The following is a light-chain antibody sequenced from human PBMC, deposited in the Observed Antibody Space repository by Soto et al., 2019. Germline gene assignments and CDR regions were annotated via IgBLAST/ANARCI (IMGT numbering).Light chain of an antibody. CDR1: QSVSSSY. Sequence: EIVLTQSPGTLSMSPGERATLSCRASQSVSSSYSAWYQQKPGQAPRLLIYGASRRATGIPDRFSGSGSGKDFPLTIRRLEPEDFAVYYCQQYGSSPFTFGPGTKVDIK. CDR3: QQYGSSPFT. J-gene: IGKJ3*01. V-gene: IGKV3-20*01. CDR2: GAS.